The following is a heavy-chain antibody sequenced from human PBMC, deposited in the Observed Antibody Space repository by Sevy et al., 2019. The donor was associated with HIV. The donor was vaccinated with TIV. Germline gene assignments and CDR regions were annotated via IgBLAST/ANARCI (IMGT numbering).Heavy chain of an antibody. CDR1: GFTFSSYW. CDR3: ARDSRYCSGGSCYPGYYYYGMDV. D-gene: IGHD2-15*01. Sequence: GGSLRLSCAASGFTFSSYWMSWVRQAPGKGLEWVANIKQDGSEKYYVDSVKGRFTISRDNAKNSLYLQMNSLRAEETAVYYCARDSRYCSGGSCYPGYYYYGMDVWGQGTTVTVSS. J-gene: IGHJ6*02. CDR2: IKQDGSEK. V-gene: IGHV3-7*01.